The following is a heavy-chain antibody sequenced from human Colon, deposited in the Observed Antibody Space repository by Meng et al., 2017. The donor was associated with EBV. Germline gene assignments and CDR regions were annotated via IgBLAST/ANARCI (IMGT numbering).Heavy chain of an antibody. V-gene: IGHV4-31*03. CDR3: ARVSSGWDYFDY. Sequence: QVQLQESGPGRVKPSQTPSLPCTLSGASVSSGGYYWTWNRQHPGKGLEWFGHIYYSGSTFYNPSLKRRVIISIDTSKNQFSLNLRSVTAADTAVYYCARVSSGWDYFDYWGQGTLVTVSS. CDR2: IYYSGST. D-gene: IGHD6-19*01. J-gene: IGHJ4*02. CDR1: GASVSSGGYY.